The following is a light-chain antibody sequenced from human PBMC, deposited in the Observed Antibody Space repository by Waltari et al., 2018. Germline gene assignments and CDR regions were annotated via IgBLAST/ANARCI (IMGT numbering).Light chain of an antibody. V-gene: IGLV4-69*01. CDR3: QTWDTDIHVV. CDR2: LNSDGSH. J-gene: IGLJ2*01. CDR1: SGHRNYA. Sequence: QLVLTQSPSASASPGASVNLTCTLSSGHRNYAVAGHQQQPKKGPRYLMKLNSDGSHTKGDGIPDRFSGSSSGAERFLTISSLQSEDEGDYYCQTWDTDIHVVFGGGTKLIVL.